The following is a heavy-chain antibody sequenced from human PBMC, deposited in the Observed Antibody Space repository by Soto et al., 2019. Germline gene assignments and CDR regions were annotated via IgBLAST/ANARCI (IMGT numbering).Heavy chain of an antibody. V-gene: IGHV3-74*01. CDR1: GFTFSSYW. Sequence: EVQLVESGGGLVQPGGSLRLSCAASGFTFSSYWMHWVRQAPGKGLVCVSRINSDGSSTSDADSVKGRFTISRDNAKNTLSLQMTSPRAADTAVYYCAKEYGDYSWFAPWGQGTLVTVSS. J-gene: IGHJ5*02. D-gene: IGHD4-17*01. CDR3: AKEYGDYSWFAP. CDR2: INSDGSST.